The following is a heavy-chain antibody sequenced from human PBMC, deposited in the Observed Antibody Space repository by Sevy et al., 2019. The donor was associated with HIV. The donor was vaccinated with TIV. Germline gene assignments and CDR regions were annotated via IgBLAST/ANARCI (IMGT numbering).Heavy chain of an antibody. Sequence: ASVKVSCKASGYNFNNYYIHWVRQAPGQGLQWMGVMKPTSSSTYYPPKFQGRVTMTRYTSTSTVSLDLSSLRSEDTAVYYCARGDGTGRCFDSWGQGTLVTVSS. J-gene: IGHJ4*02. CDR3: ARGDGTGRCFDS. V-gene: IGHV1-46*02. D-gene: IGHD1-26*01. CDR1: GYNFNNYY. CDR2: MKPTSSST.